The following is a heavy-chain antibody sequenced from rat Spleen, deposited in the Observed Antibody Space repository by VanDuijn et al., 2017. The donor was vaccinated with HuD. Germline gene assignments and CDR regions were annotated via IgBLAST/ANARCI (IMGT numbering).Heavy chain of an antibody. CDR1: GFTFSDYG. Sequence: EVQLVESGGGLVQPGRSLKLSCAASGFTFSDYGVAWVRQAPTKGLEWVATISPSGGSTYYRDSVKGRFTISRDNAKSTLYLQMDSLRSEDTATYYCATDLGAMDAWGQGVMVTVSS. V-gene: IGHV5-19*01. CDR2: ISPSGGST. CDR3: ATDLGAMDA. J-gene: IGHJ2*01. D-gene: IGHD5-1*01.